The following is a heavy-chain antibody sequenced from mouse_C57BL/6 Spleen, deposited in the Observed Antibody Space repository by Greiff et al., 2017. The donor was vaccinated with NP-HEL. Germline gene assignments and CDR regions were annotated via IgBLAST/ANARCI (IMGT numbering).Heavy chain of an antibody. D-gene: IGHD2-3*01. J-gene: IGHJ2*01. CDR1: GFTFSDYY. Sequence: EVQLVESEGGLVQPGSSMKLSCTASGFTFSDYYMAWVRQVPEKGLEWVANINYDGSSTYYLDSLKSRFIISRDNAKNILYLQMSSLKSEDTATYYCARDAFDGYYLDYWGQGTTLTVSS. CDR3: ARDAFDGYYLDY. V-gene: IGHV5-16*01. CDR2: INYDGSST.